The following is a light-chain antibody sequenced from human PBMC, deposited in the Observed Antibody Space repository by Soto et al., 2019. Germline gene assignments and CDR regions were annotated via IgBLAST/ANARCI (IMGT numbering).Light chain of an antibody. Sequence: DIPMTQSPSTLSGSVGDRVTIPFRASQTISSWLAWYQQKPGKAPKLLIYKASTLKSGVPSRFSGSGSGTEFTLTISSLQPDDFATYYCQHYNSYSEAFGQGTKVDIK. CDR3: QHYNSYSEA. CDR1: QTISSW. V-gene: IGKV1-5*03. J-gene: IGKJ1*01. CDR2: KAS.